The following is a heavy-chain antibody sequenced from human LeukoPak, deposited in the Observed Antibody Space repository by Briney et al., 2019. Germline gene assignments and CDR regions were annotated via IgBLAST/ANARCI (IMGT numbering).Heavy chain of an antibody. V-gene: IGHV1-8*01. CDR1: GYTFTSYD. CDR2: MNPNSGNT. Sequence: ASVKVSCKASGYTFTSYDINWVRQATGQGLEWMGWMNPNSGNTGYAQKFQDRVTMTRNTSISTAYMELSSLRSEDTAVYYCARAGIRYFDWLSNFYYYGMDVWGQGTTVTVSS. D-gene: IGHD3-9*01. J-gene: IGHJ6*02. CDR3: ARAGIRYFDWLSNFYYYGMDV.